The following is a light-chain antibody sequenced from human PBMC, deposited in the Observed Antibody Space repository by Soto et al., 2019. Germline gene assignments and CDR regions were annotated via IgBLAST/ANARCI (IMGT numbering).Light chain of an antibody. CDR1: QDISVY. CDR3: QKFNTAPLT. J-gene: IGKJ5*01. CDR2: SAS. V-gene: IGKV1-27*01. Sequence: DIQMTQSPSSLSASVGDRVTITCRASQDISVYLAWYQQKPGKVPKLLIYSASTLQSGVPSRFSGSGSGTDFTLTISSLQPEDVATYYWQKFNTAPLTFGQGTRLEI.